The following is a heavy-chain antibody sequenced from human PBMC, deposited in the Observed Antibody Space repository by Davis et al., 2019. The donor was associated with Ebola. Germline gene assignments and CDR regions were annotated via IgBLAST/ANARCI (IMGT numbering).Heavy chain of an antibody. Sequence: GESLTTSCAASGFTFSSYAMSWVRQAPGKGLEWVSAISGSGGSTYYADSVKGRFTISRDNSKNTLYLQMNSLRAEDTAIYYCAKDKNYDFWSGYPHDAFDIWGKGTMVTVSS. D-gene: IGHD3-3*01. CDR3: AKDKNYDFWSGYPHDAFDI. CDR2: ISGSGGST. J-gene: IGHJ3*02. V-gene: IGHV3-23*01. CDR1: GFTFSSYA.